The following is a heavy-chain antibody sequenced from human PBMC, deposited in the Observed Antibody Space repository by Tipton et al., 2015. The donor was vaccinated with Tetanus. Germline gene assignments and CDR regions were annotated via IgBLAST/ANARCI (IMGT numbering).Heavy chain of an antibody. CDR3: AIDADMCATRKAFYI. V-gene: IGHV1-69*05. Sequence: QSGPEVKEPGSSVRVSCKASGGTFSKYAINWVRQAPGQGLEWMGGIIPIYGAANYAQQVQGRVTMNTDTSTSTAYLELRRLRSDDTARYFCAIDADMCATRKAFYIWGQGTMVTVSS. CDR1: GGTFSKYA. D-gene: IGHD1-14*01. CDR2: IIPIYGAA. J-gene: IGHJ3*02.